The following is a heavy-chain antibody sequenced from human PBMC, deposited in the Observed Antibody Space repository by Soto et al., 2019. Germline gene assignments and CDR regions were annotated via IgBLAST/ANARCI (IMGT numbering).Heavy chain of an antibody. CDR1: GGSISRYY. CDR2: IYNSGST. Sequence: SETLSLTCTVSGGSISRYYWSWIRQSPGKGLEWIGYIYNSGSTNYNPSLKSRVTISVDTSKNQFSLKLSSVTAADTAVYYCARGDYFVSAVWFDPWGQGPLMTF. J-gene: IGHJ5*02. D-gene: IGHD5-12*01. V-gene: IGHV4-59*01. CDR3: ARGDYFVSAVWFDP.